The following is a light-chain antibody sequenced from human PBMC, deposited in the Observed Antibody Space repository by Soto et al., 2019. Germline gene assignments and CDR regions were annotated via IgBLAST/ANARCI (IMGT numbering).Light chain of an antibody. J-gene: IGKJ5*01. V-gene: IGKV3-11*01. CDR3: QQRSNWPIT. CDR1: QSVSSY. Sequence: EIVLTQSPVTLSLSPGERATLSCRASQSVSSYLTRFQQKPGQAPRPLIYDASNRPTSIPARFSGSGSGTDFTLNISSLEPEDFAIYYCQQRSNWPITFGQGTRMEIK. CDR2: DAS.